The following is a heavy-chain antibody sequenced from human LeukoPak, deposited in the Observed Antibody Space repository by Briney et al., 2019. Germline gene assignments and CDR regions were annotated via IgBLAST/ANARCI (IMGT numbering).Heavy chain of an antibody. D-gene: IGHD3-22*01. Sequence: PGGSLRLSCAASGFTFSSYSMNWVRHAPGKGMEWVSSVSSSSSYIYYADSVKGRFTISRDNAKNSLYLQMNSLRAEDTAVYYCASGDSSGLYYYYGMDVWGQGTTVTVSS. V-gene: IGHV3-21*01. CDR3: ASGDSSGLYYYYGMDV. CDR1: GFTFSSYS. J-gene: IGHJ6*02. CDR2: VSSSSSYI.